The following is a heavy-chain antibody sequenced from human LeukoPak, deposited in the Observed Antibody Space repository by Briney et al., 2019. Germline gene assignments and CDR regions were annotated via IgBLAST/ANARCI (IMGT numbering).Heavy chain of an antibody. J-gene: IGHJ4*02. CDR3: ARGSTWYQTNFDY. V-gene: IGHV4-39*07. D-gene: IGHD6-13*01. CDR1: GGSFNSGSYY. CDR2: IYYSGNT. Sequence: KPSETLSLTCTVSGGSFNSGSYYWGWIRQPSGKGLEWIGSIYYSGNTYYNPSLKSRVTISVDTSKNQFSLKLSSVTAADTAVYYCARGSTWYQTNFDYWGQGTLVTVSS.